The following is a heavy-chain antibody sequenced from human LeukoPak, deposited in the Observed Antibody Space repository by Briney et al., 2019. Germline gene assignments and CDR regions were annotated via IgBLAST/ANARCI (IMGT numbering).Heavy chain of an antibody. CDR1: GGSISSYY. V-gene: IGHV4-4*07. CDR2: IYTTGST. Sequence: SETLSLTCTVSGGSISSYYWDWIRRPAGKGLEWIGRIYTTGSTNYNSSLKGRVTMSVDTSKNHFYLQLSSVTAADTAVYYCARDDGGYYSYAMDVWGQGTTVTVSS. D-gene: IGHD4-23*01. CDR3: ARDDGGYYSYAMDV. J-gene: IGHJ6*02.